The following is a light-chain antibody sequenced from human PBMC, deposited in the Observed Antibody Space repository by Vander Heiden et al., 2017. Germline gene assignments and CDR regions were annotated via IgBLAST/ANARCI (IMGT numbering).Light chain of an antibody. V-gene: IGKV3-15*01. CDR3: QQYNNWPYT. Sequence: EIVMTQSPATLSVSPGERATLSCRASQSVSSNLAWFQQRPGQAPRLLIFDASSRATGIPARFSGSGSGTEFTLTISSLQSEDFAVYYCQQYNNWPYTFGLGTKLEMK. J-gene: IGKJ2*01. CDR2: DAS. CDR1: QSVSSN.